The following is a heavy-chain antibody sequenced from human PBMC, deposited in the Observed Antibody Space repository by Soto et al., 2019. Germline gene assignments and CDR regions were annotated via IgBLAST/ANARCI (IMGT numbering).Heavy chain of an antibody. D-gene: IGHD2-15*01. V-gene: IGHV3-30-3*01. CDR3: ARDPHGYCSGGSCYSFWFDP. Sequence: GGSLRLSCAASGFTFSSYAMHWVRQAPGKGLEWVAVISYDGSNKYYADSVKGRFTISRDNSKNTLYLQMNSLRAEDTAVYYRARDPHGYCSGGSCYSFWFDPWGQGTLVTVSS. J-gene: IGHJ5*02. CDR1: GFTFSSYA. CDR2: ISYDGSNK.